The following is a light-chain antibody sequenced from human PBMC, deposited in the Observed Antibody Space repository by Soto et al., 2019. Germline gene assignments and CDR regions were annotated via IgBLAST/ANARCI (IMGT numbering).Light chain of an antibody. CDR3: ISFTPSVTYV. CDR2: GVS. CDR1: SSDVGAYNY. Sequence: QSALTQPASVSGSPGQSITVSCTGTSSDVGAYNYVSWYQQHPGKAPKLILSGVSNRPSGVSNRYSASKSGNTASLTISGLQAEDEADYYCISFTPSVTYVFGTGTKLTVL. V-gene: IGLV2-14*03. J-gene: IGLJ1*01.